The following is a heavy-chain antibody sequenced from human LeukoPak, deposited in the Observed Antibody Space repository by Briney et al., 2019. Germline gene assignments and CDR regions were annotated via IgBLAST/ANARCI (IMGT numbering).Heavy chain of an antibody. CDR1: GFSFSSYA. CDR2: IFGAGKNTT. CDR3: AKRNTVVRGGYSFDY. D-gene: IGHD3-10*01. V-gene: IGHV3-23*03. J-gene: IGHJ4*02. Sequence: GGSLRLSCAASGFSFSSYAMNWVRQAPGKGLEWVSIIFGAGKNTTYYADSVKGRFTVSRDNSKNTLYLQMTSLRPEDTAIYYGAKRNTVVRGGYSFDYWGQGILVAVSS.